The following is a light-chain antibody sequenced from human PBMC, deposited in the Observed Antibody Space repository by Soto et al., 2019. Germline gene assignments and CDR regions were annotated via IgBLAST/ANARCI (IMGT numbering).Light chain of an antibody. V-gene: IGLV1-44*01. J-gene: IGLJ1*01. CDR1: NSSIGSNT. CDR2: YDH. Sequence: QPVLTHPRSASGTPGQRVTISCSESNSSIGSNTVNWYQQLPGTAPKLSIYYDHLRPSGGPDRIAGSKCGTSASVAIRGPPSADEPDYYCAAWDDSLNGRVCGTGTKVTVL. CDR3: AAWDDSLNGRV.